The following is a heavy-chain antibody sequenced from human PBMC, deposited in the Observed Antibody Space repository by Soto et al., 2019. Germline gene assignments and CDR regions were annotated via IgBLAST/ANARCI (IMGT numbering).Heavy chain of an antibody. D-gene: IGHD3-10*01. CDR2: INHSGST. V-gene: IGHV4-34*01. CDR1: GGSFSGYY. CDR3: ARFGYGSGSYYSLLFDY. Sequence: PSETLSLTCAVYGGSFSGYYWSWIRQPPGKGLEWIGEINHSGSTNYNPSLKSRVTISVDTSKNQFSLKLSSVTAADTAVYYCARFGYGSGSYYSLLFDYWGQGTLVTVS. J-gene: IGHJ4*02.